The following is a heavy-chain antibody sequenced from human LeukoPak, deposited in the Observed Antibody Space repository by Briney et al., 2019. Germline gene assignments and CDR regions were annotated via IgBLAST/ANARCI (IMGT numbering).Heavy chain of an antibody. CDR2: ITHSGST. CDR1: GGSFSGYY. CDR3: ARLLGRRSDYAKT. Sequence: SETLSLTCVVYGGSFSGYYWSWIRQPPGKGLEWIGEITHSGSTNYNPSLKSRVTMSVDTSKNQFSLKLSSVTAADTAVYYCARLLGRRSDYAKTWGQGTLVTVSS. V-gene: IGHV4-34*01. J-gene: IGHJ5*02. D-gene: IGHD4-17*01.